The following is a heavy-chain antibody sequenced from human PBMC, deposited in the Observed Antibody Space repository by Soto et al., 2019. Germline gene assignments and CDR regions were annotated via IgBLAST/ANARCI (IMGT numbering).Heavy chain of an antibody. D-gene: IGHD2-2*01. CDR1: GFTFSNGW. J-gene: IGHJ6*04. CDR3: TTDYAVSGTSSDV. Sequence: GGSLRLSCAASGFTFSNGWMSWVRQVPGKGLEWVGRIKSKTDGGTTDYAAPVEGRFTISRDDSRNTLYLQMNSLKTEDTAVYYCTTDYAVSGTSSDVWGKGTTVTVSS. V-gene: IGHV3-15*01. CDR2: IKSKTDGGTT.